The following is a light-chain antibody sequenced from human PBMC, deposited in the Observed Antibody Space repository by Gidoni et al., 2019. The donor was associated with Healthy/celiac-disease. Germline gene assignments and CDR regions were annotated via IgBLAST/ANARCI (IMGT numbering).Light chain of an antibody. CDR2: GAS. V-gene: IGKV3-15*01. J-gene: IGKJ1*01. Sequence: EIVMTQSPATLSVSPGDIATLSCRASQSVNSNLAWYQQKPGQAPRLLIYGASTRATGIPARFSGSGSGTEFTLTISSLQSEDFAVYYCQQYNNWPRTFGQGTKVESK. CDR3: QQYNNWPRT. CDR1: QSVNSN.